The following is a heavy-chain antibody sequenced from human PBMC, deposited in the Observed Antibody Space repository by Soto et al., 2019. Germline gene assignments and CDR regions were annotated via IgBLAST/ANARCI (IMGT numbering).Heavy chain of an antibody. V-gene: IGHV3-30-3*01. D-gene: IGHD3-3*01. Sequence: QAGGSLRLCCAASGFTFSDYTINWVRQAPGKGLEWVALISSDGSNKYYADSVKGRFTISRDTSRNTLYLQMNSLRAEDTAVYYCARDRKTYYDFWSGYLTGYWGQGTLVTVSS. CDR3: ARDRKTYYDFWSGYLTGY. J-gene: IGHJ4*02. CDR1: GFTFSDYT. CDR2: ISSDGSNK.